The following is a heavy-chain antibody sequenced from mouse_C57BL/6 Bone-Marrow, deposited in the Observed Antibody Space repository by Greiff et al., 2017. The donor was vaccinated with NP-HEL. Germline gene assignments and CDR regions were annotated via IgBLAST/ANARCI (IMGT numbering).Heavy chain of an antibody. V-gene: IGHV1-75*01. CDR2: IFPGSGST. D-gene: IGHD2-2*01. J-gene: IGHJ4*01. Sequence: QVQLKQSGPELVKPGASVKISCKASGYTFTDYYINWVKQRPGQGLEWIGWIFPGSGSTYYNEKFKGKATLTVDKSSSTAYMLLSSLTSEDSAVYFCARAYGYDVEGGYAMDYWGQGTSVTVSS. CDR3: ARAYGYDVEGGYAMDY. CDR1: GYTFTDYY.